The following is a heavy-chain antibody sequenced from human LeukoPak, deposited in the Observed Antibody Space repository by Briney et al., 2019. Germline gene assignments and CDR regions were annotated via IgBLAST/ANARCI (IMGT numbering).Heavy chain of an antibody. CDR2: ISGSGGRT. CDR3: AKDITGLTANTKIVVVTAIHPNFDY. CDR1: GFTFSSYA. Sequence: PGGSLGLPCAASGFTFSSYAISWVRQAPGKGLEWVSAISGSGGRTYYADSVKGRFTISRDNSKNTLYLQMNSLRAEDTAVYYCAKDITGLTANTKIVVVTAIHPNFDYWGQGTLVTVSS. D-gene: IGHD2-21*02. J-gene: IGHJ4*02. V-gene: IGHV3-23*01.